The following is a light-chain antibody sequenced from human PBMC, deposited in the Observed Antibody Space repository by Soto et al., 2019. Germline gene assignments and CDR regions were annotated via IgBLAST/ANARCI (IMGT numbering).Light chain of an antibody. J-gene: IGKJ1*01. CDR1: QSVSSY. Sequence: EIVLTQSPATLSLSPGERATLSCRASQSVSSYLAWYQQKPGQAPRLLIYDASNRATGIPARFSGSGSGTEFTLTISSLFPDDFATYYCQQYNRYWTFGQGTKVEIK. CDR2: DAS. V-gene: IGKV3-11*01. CDR3: QQYNRYWT.